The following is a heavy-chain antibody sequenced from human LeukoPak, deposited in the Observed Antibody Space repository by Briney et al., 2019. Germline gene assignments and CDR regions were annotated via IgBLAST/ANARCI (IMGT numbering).Heavy chain of an antibody. Sequence: GGSLRPSCAASGFTFSSYSMNWVRQAPGKGLEWVSSISSSSSYIYYADSVKGRFTISRDNAKNSLYLQMNSLGAEDTAVYYCAVVVVPAAVDYWGQGTLVTVSS. J-gene: IGHJ4*02. D-gene: IGHD2-2*01. CDR1: GFTFSSYS. CDR3: AVVVVPAAVDY. V-gene: IGHV3-21*01. CDR2: ISSSSSYI.